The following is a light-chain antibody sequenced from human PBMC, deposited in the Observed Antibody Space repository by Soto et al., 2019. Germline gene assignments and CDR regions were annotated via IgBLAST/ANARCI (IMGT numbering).Light chain of an antibody. V-gene: IGLV1-40*01. CDR2: GNS. Sequence: QSALTQPASVSGAPGQRVTISCTGSSSNIGAGYDVHWYQQLPGTAPKLLIYGNSNRPSGVPDRFSGSKSGTSASLAITGLQAEDEADYYCQSYDSSPSGSRVFGTGTKVTVL. CDR3: QSYDSSPSGSRV. CDR1: SSNIGAGYD. J-gene: IGLJ1*01.